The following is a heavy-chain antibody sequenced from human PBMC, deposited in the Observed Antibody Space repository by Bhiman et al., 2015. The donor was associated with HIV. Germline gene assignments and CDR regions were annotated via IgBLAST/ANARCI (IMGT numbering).Heavy chain of an antibody. Sequence: EVQLVESGGGLVQPGGSLRLSCVASGFTFSSYEVNWVRQAPGKGLEWVAYISSSGIIKYYADSVKGRFTISRDNANNSVFLQMNSLRAEDTAVYYCAREGREATMDCPDYWGQGTTVTVSS. D-gene: IGHD5-12*01. V-gene: IGHV3-48*03. CDR3: AREGREATMDCPDY. CDR2: ISSSGIIK. CDR1: GFTFSSYE. J-gene: IGHJ6*02.